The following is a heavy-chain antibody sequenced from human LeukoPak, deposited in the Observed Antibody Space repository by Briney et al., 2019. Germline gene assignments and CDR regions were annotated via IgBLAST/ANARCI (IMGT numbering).Heavy chain of an antibody. CDR3: ASQRWLQSSFDY. CDR2: ISSSSSYI. J-gene: IGHJ4*02. CDR1: GFTFSSYS. Sequence: GGSLGLSCAASGFTFSSYSMNWVRQAPGKGLEWVSSISSSSSYIYYADSVKGRFTISRDNAKNSLYLQMNSLRAEDTAVYYCASQRWLQSSFDYWGQGTLVTVSS. V-gene: IGHV3-21*01. D-gene: IGHD5-24*01.